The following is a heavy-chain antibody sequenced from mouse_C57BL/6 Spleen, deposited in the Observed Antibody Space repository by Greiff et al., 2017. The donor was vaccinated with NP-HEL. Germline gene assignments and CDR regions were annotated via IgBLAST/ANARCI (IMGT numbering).Heavy chain of an antibody. D-gene: IGHD1-1*01. V-gene: IGHV1-42*01. CDR2: INPSTGGT. Sequence: VQLKQSGPELVKPGASVKISCKASGYSFTGYYMNWVKQSPEKSLEWIGEINPSTGGTTYNQKFKAKATLTVDKSSSTAYMQLKSLTSEDSAVYYCARYGLLLRYLDYWGQGTTLTVSS. CDR3: ARYGLLLRYLDY. J-gene: IGHJ2*01. CDR1: GYSFTGYY.